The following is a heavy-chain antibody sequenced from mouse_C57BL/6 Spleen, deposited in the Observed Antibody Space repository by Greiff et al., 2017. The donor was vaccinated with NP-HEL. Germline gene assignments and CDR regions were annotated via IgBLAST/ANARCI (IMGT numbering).Heavy chain of an antibody. V-gene: IGHV1-72*01. CDR2: IDPNSGGT. J-gene: IGHJ3*01. Sequence: QVQLQQPGAELVKPGASVKLSCKASGYTFTSYWLHWVKQRPGRALEWIGRIDPNSGGTKYNEKFKSKATLTVDKPSSTAYMQLSSLTSEDSAVYYCARTGVYYDYDVFAYWGQGTLVTVSA. CDR3: ARTGVYYDYDVFAY. CDR1: GYTFTSYW. D-gene: IGHD2-4*01.